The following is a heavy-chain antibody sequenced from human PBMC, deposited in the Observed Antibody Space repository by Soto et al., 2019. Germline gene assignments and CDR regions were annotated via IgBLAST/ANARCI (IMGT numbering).Heavy chain of an antibody. J-gene: IGHJ4*02. V-gene: IGHV3-48*01. CDR3: ARDAPPDDY. CDR2: ISSSSSTI. CDR1: GFTFSSYR. Sequence: EVQLVESGGGLVQPGGSLRLSCAASGFTFSSYRMTWVGKAPGKGLGWVSYISSSSSTIYYADSVKGRFTISRDNAKNSLYLQMNSLRAEHTAVYYSARDAPPDDYWGQGTLVTVSS.